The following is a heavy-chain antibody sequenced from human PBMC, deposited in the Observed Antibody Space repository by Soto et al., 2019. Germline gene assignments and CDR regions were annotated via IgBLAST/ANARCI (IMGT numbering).Heavy chain of an antibody. D-gene: IGHD3-3*01. CDR1: GFTFSSYG. V-gene: IGHV3-30*18. Sequence: GGSLRLSCAASGFTFSSYGMHWVRQAPGKGLEWVAVISYDGSNKYYADSVKGRFTISRDNSKNTLYLQMNSLRAEDTAVYYCAKDWFSLYDFWSGYPNPWGQGTLVTVSS. CDR3: AKDWFSLYDFWSGYPNP. J-gene: IGHJ5*02. CDR2: ISYDGSNK.